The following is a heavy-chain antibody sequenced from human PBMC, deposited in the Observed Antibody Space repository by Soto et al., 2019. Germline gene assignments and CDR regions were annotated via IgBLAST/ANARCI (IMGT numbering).Heavy chain of an antibody. CDR1: GGSISSYY. Sequence: QVQLLESGPGLVKPSETLSLTCTVSGGSISSYYWSWIRQPPGKGLEWIGYIYSSGITNYNPSLTSRVTISVDLSKNQLSLKLSSVTAADTAVYYCARRYGGGFDYWGQGTLVTVSS. CDR2: IYSSGIT. CDR3: ARRYGGGFDY. V-gene: IGHV4-59*08. J-gene: IGHJ4*02. D-gene: IGHD3-10*01.